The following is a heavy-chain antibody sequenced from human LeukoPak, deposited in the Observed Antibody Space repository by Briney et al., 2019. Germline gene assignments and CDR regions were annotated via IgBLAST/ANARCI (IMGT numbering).Heavy chain of an antibody. V-gene: IGHV3-23*01. Sequence: PGGSLRLSCAASGFTFSTYAMNWVRQAPGKGLEWVSGISGSGGSTHYADSVKGRFTISRDNSKNTLYLQMNSLRAEDTAVYYCAKEAYDVLTGTNWFDPWAREPWSPSPQ. CDR1: GFTFSTYA. CDR3: AKEAYDVLTGTNWFDP. J-gene: IGHJ5*02. CDR2: ISGSGGST. D-gene: IGHD3-9*01.